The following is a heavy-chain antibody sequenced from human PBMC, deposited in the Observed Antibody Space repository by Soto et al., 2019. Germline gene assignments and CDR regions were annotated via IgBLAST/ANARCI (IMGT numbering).Heavy chain of an antibody. J-gene: IGHJ6*02. CDR1: GGSISSSNW. D-gene: IGHD2-2*01. V-gene: IGHV4-4*02. Sequence: SETLSLTCAVSGGSISSSNWWSWVRQPPGKGLEWIGEIYHSGSTNYNPSLKSRVTISVDKSKNQFSLKLSSVTAADTAVYYCARLHQNYYYYGMDVWGQGTTVTVSS. CDR3: ARLHQNYYYYGMDV. CDR2: IYHSGST.